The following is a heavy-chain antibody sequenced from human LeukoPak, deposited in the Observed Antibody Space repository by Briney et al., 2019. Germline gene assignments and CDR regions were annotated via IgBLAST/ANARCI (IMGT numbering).Heavy chain of an antibody. CDR1: GYTFANFG. Sequence: ASVKVSCKASGYTFANFGITWVRQAPGQGLEWMGWISVYNGNTNYAQNLQGRVTLTTDTSTSTAYMELRSLRSDDTAVYYCARECSSTSCYWGFDYMDVWGKGTTVTVSS. D-gene: IGHD2-2*01. CDR3: ARECSSTSCYWGFDYMDV. V-gene: IGHV1-18*01. J-gene: IGHJ6*03. CDR2: ISVYNGNT.